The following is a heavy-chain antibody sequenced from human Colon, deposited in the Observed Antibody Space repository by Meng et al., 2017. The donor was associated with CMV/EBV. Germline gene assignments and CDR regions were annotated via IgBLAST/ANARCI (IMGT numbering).Heavy chain of an antibody. J-gene: IGHJ5*02. Sequence: QVQVQESGPGLLKPSQTLSRTCTVSGGSMSSGDYFWNWIRQPPGKGLEWIGYIYYSGNTYYNPSLKSRVTISIDTSKNQFSLKLSSVTAADTAVYYCARAEYYNWFDPWGQGTLVTVSS. CDR3: ARAEYYNWFDP. CDR2: IYYSGNT. CDR1: GGSMSSGDYF. D-gene: IGHD1-14*01. V-gene: IGHV4-30-4*01.